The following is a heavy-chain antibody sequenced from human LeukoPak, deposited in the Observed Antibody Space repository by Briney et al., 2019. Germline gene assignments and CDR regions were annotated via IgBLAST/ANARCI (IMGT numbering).Heavy chain of an antibody. D-gene: IGHD6-19*01. CDR2: IWYDGSNK. CDR1: GLTFSSYG. CDR3: AKVLSKQWLATYYFDY. V-gene: IGHV3-33*06. J-gene: IGHJ4*02. Sequence: PGGSLRLSCAASGLTFSSYGMHWVRQAPGKGLEWVAVIWYDGSNKYYADSVKGRFTISRDNSKNTLYLQMNSLRAEDTAVYYCAKVLSKQWLATYYFDYWGQGTLVTVSS.